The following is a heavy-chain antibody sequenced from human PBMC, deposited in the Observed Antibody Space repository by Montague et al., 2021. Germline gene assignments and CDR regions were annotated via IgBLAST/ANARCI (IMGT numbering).Heavy chain of an antibody. D-gene: IGHD6-13*01. V-gene: IGHV4-39*07. J-gene: IGHJ5*02. CDR3: AGVFSSWYVGWFDP. CDR1: GASITSNIYY. CDR2: IYYSGNS. Sequence: SETLSLTCTVSGASITSNIYYWGWIRQSPGKGLEWIGSIYYSGNSFYQPSLKSRITMAVDTSKNQFSLELSSVTAADTAIYYCAGVFSSWYVGWFDPWGQGTLVTVSS.